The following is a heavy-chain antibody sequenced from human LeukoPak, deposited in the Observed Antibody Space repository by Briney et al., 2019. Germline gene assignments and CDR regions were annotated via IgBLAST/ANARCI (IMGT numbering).Heavy chain of an antibody. CDR3: AREVGGSYDYFDY. Sequence: PSETLSLTCTVSGGSVSSGSYYWSWIRQPPGKGLEWIGYIYYSGSTNYNPSLKSRVTISVDTSKNQFSLKLSSVTAAGTAVYYCAREVGGSYDYFDYWGQGTLVTVSS. CDR2: IYYSGST. V-gene: IGHV4-61*01. CDR1: GGSVSSGSYY. J-gene: IGHJ4*02. D-gene: IGHD1-26*01.